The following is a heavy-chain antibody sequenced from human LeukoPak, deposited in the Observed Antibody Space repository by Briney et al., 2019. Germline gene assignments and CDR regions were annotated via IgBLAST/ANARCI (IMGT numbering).Heavy chain of an antibody. CDR1: GDFITGHY. CDR2: INYDVRT. Sequence: PSETLSLTCTVSGDFITGHYWTWIRQPPGKGLEWIGFINYDVRTKYNPSLQSRVTLSADTTKNHFSLKLTSVTAADTAVYYCARAGTTYYYDDHVFDIWSQGTLVTVSS. J-gene: IGHJ3*02. V-gene: IGHV4-59*11. D-gene: IGHD3-22*01. CDR3: ARAGTTYYYDDHVFDI.